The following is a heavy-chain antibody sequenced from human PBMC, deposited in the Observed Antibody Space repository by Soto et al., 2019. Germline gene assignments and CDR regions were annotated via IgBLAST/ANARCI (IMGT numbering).Heavy chain of an antibody. D-gene: IGHD1-26*01. J-gene: IGHJ4*02. CDR1: GSTFNNFA. V-gene: IGHV1-69*06. CDR2: IVVVSNTV. CDR3: ARAIKRWEVHQYFDS. Sequence: QVLLLQSGAEVKEPGSSVRVSCKVSGSTFNNFAFSWLRQAPGRGPEWMGGIVVVSNTVDYSQRFQDRVTITADTSTSTLYIELSSLTSEDTAVYYCARAIKRWEVHQYFDSWGQGTLLSVFS.